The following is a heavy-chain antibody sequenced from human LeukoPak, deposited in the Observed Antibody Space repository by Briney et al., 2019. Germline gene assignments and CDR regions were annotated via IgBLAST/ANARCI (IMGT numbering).Heavy chain of an antibody. CDR2: LSSSSTYV. J-gene: IGHJ4*02. D-gene: IGHD6-19*01. CDR3: ARVGGRGWPYYFDY. CDR1: GFPFISYS. Sequence: GSLRLSSAASGFPFISYSMNWVRQPPGKGLEWVSSLSSSSTYVYYADSVKGRFTISRDNAKNSLYLQMSSLRAEDTAVYYCARVGGRGWPYYFDYWGQGTLVTVSS. V-gene: IGHV3-21*01.